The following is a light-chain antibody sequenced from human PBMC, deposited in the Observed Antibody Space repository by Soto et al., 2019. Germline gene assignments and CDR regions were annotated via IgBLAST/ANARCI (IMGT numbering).Light chain of an antibody. J-gene: IGKJ2*01. Sequence: EIVMTQSPATLSVSPGERVTLSCRASQSVSSNLAWYQQKPGQAPRLLIYGVSTRATGVPASFSGSGSGTEFTLAISSLQPEDFATYYCQQVNGYPHTFGQGTKLEI. CDR1: QSVSSN. CDR3: QQVNGYPHT. V-gene: IGKV3-15*01. CDR2: GVS.